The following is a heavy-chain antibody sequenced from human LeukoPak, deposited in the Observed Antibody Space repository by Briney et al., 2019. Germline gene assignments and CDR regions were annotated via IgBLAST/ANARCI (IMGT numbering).Heavy chain of an antibody. CDR2: IRYDGSNK. CDR3: ARDLGPRGYFDY. Sequence: PGGSLRLSCAASGFTFSTYGMHWVRQAPGKGLEWVAFIRYDGSNKYYADSVKGRFTISRDNSKNTLYLQMNSLRAEDTAVYYCARDLGPRGYFDYWGQGTLVTVSS. CDR1: GFTFSTYG. J-gene: IGHJ4*02. V-gene: IGHV3-30*02.